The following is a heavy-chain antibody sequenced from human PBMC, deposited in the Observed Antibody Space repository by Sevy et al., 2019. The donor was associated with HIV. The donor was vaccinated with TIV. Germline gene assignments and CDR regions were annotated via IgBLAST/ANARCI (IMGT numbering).Heavy chain of an antibody. Sequence: GGSLRLSCAVSGFTFSSYGMHWVRQAPGKGLEWVAVVSYDGSHKYYGESVKGRFTISRDNSKNTVSLQMNSLRDEDTAVYYCAKGSRATGRAFDVWGQGTIVTVSS. CDR1: GFTFSSYG. CDR3: AKGSRATGRAFDV. J-gene: IGHJ3*01. V-gene: IGHV3-30*18. CDR2: VSYDGSHK. D-gene: IGHD1-26*01.